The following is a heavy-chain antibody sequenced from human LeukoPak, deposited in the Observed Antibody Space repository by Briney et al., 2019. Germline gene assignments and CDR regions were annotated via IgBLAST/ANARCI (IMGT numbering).Heavy chain of an antibody. Sequence: GGSLRLSCAASGFTVSSNYMSWVRPAPGKGLEWVSSISSSSSYIYYADSVKGRFTISRDNAKNSLYLQMNSLRAEDTAVYYCAREGDYYDSSGYYLAYFFDYWGQGTLVTVSS. V-gene: IGHV3-21*01. J-gene: IGHJ4*02. CDR1: GFTVSSNY. CDR3: AREGDYYDSSGYYLAYFFDY. D-gene: IGHD3-22*01. CDR2: ISSSSSYI.